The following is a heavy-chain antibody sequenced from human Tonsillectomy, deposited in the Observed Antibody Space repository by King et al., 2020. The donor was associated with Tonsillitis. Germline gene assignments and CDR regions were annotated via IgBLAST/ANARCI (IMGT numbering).Heavy chain of an antibody. CDR2: IYPGDSDT. D-gene: IGHD2-21*02. J-gene: IGHJ6*02. Sequence: VQLVESGAEVKKPGESLKISCKGSGYSFTNYWIAWVRQMPGKGLAWMGIIYPGDSDTRYSPSFQGQVTISADKSIRTAYLQWSSLKASDTAIYYCARLDAHLQIPQVVTGPYFYYYGLDVWGQGTTVTVSS. CDR1: GYSFTNYW. CDR3: ARLDAHLQIPQVVTGPYFYYYGLDV. V-gene: IGHV5-51*01.